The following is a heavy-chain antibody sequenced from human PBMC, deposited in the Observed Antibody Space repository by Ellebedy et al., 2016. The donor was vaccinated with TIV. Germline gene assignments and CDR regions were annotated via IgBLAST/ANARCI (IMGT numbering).Heavy chain of an antibody. CDR3: ARHVSRSSGWPRLDY. J-gene: IGHJ4*02. CDR2: ISPGDSDT. CDR1: GYSFTSYL. Sequence: GESLKFSCKGSGYSFTSYLIGLVRPMPGKGLEWMGIISPGDSDTRYSPSFQGQVTISADKSISTAYLQWSSLKAADTAMYYCARHVSRSSGWPRLDYWGQGTLVTVPS. D-gene: IGHD6-19*01. V-gene: IGHV5-51*01.